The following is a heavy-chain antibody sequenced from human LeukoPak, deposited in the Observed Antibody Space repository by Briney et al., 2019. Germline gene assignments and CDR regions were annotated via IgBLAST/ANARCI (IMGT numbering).Heavy chain of an antibody. Sequence: ASVTVSCTASGYTFTGYYMHWVRQAPGQGLEWMGWINRNSGGTNYAETFQGRVTIPRDTSISTAYMELNRLRSDDTAVYYCARARPHDDYGDYNRCYWGQGTLVTVSS. CDR2: INRNSGGT. J-gene: IGHJ4*02. D-gene: IGHD4-17*01. CDR3: ARARPHDDYGDYNRCY. CDR1: GYTFTGYY. V-gene: IGHV1-2*02.